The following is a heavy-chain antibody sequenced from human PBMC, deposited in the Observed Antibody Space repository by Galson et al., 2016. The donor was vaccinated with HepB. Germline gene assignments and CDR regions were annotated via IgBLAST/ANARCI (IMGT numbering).Heavy chain of an antibody. CDR3: ATDVLGLFDY. V-gene: IGHV1-69*06. D-gene: IGHD3-16*01. CDR2: IVPIFDAP. CDR1: GGSFRDLA. J-gene: IGHJ4*02. Sequence: SVKVSCKASGGSFRDLAINWVRQAPGQGLEWMGGIVPIFDAPNYARKFQGRVTITADTSTSTAYMELDSLTSEDTAVYFCATDVLGLFDYWGQGTLVTVSS.